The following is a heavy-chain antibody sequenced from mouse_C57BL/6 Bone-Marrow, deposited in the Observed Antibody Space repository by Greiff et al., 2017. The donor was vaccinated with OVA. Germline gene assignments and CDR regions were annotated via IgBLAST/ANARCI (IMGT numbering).Heavy chain of an antibody. CDR3: APIYYYGSSYGFAY. D-gene: IGHD1-1*01. J-gene: IGHJ3*01. Sequence: DVMLVESGGDLVKPGGSLKLSCAASGFTFRSYGMSWVRQTPDKRLEWVATISSGGSYTYYPDSVKGRFTISRDNAKNTLYLQMSSLKSEDTAMYYCAPIYYYGSSYGFAYWGQGTLVTVSA. CDR1: GFTFRSYG. V-gene: IGHV5-6*02. CDR2: ISSGGSYT.